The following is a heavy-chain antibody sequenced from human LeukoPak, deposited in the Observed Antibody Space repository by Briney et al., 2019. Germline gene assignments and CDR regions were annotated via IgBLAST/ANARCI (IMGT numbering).Heavy chain of an antibody. CDR3: AKDGGIAARPTDY. CDR2: ISSRSSYI. V-gene: IGHV3-21*04. Sequence: PGGSLRLSCAASGFTFSTHTMNWVRQAPGKGLEWVSSISSRSSYIYYADSVKGRFTISRDNSKNTLYLQMNSLRAEDTAVYYCAKDGGIAARPTDYWGQGTLVTVSS. D-gene: IGHD6-6*01. CDR1: GFTFSTHT. J-gene: IGHJ4*02.